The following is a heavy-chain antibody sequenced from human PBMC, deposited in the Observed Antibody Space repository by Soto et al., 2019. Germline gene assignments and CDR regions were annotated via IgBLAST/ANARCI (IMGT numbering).Heavy chain of an antibody. CDR1: GGSISSSSYY. V-gene: IGHV4-39*01. CDR2: IYYSGST. D-gene: IGHD2-2*01. J-gene: IGHJ4*02. CDR3: ASAYCSSTSCYFDY. Sequence: SETLSLTCTVSGGSISSSSYYWGWIRQPPGKGLEWIGSIYYSGSTYYNPSLKSRVTISVDTSKNQFSLKLSSVTAADTAVYYCASAYCSSTSCYFDYWGQGTLVTVSS.